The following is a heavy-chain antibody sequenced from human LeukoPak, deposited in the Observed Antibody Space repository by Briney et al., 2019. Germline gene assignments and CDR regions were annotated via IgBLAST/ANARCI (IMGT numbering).Heavy chain of an antibody. CDR1: GDSISSSNW. CDR2: GDHSGGS. V-gene: IGHV4-4*02. Sequence: SGTLSLTCAVSGDSISSSNWCSGVRLPPPKGREWSGEGDHSGGSNYNPSRNSRVAISLDKTKNNFSSQLSCVTAAPTAGYYCSRGRGIAVAGTQFRGWGQG. J-gene: IGHJ4*02. D-gene: IGHD6-19*01. CDR3: SRGRGIAVAGTQFRG.